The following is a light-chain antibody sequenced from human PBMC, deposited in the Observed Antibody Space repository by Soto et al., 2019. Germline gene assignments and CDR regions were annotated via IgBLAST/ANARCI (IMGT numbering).Light chain of an antibody. V-gene: IGLV2-11*01. CDR2: DVN. CDR3: CSYAGTYTRV. CDR1: SSDVDNYNN. J-gene: IGLJ1*01. Sequence: QSVLTQPRSVSGSPGQSVTISCTRTSSDVDNYNNVSWYQQHPGKAPKLLIYDVNKRPSGVPYRFSGCKSGNTASLTISGLQAGDEADYYCCSYAGTYTRVFGTGTKLTVL.